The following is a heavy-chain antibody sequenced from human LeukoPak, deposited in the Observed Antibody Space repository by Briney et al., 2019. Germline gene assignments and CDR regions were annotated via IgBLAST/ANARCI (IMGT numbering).Heavy chain of an antibody. CDR1: GYTFTGYY. CDR3: ARGRNSVYYFNVVAPYYFDY. Sequence: ASVKVSCKASGYTFTGYYMHWVRQAPGQGLEWIGRINPNSGGTNYAQKFQGRVTMTRDTSINTAYMDLSRLRSGDTAVYYCARGRNSVYYFNVVAPYYFDYWGQGTLVTVSS. J-gene: IGHJ4*02. V-gene: IGHV1-2*06. CDR2: INPNSGGT. D-gene: IGHD3-22*01.